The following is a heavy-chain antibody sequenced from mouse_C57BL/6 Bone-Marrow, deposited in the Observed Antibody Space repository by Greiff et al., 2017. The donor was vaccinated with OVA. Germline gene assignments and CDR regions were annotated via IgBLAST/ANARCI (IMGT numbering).Heavy chain of an antibody. V-gene: IGHV2-9-1*01. CDR2: IWTGGGT. CDR3: ARKGHRYYGSSSYAMDY. D-gene: IGHD1-1*01. CDR1: GFSLTSYA. Sequence: QVQLQQSGPGLVAPSQSLSITCTVSGFSLTSYAISWVRQPPGKGLEWLGVIWTGGGTNYNSALKSRLSISKDNSKSQVFLKMNSLQTDDTARYYCARKGHRYYGSSSYAMDYWGQGTSVTVSS. J-gene: IGHJ4*01.